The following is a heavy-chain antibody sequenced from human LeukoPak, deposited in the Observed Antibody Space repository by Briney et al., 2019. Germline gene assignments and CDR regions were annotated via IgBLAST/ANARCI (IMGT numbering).Heavy chain of an antibody. CDR3: ARGGLSAAAGKRDYYYYGMDV. J-gene: IGHJ6*02. CDR2: FIPILGIA. Sequence: SVKVSCKASGGTFSSYAISWVRQAPGQGLEWMGRFIPILGIANYAQKFQGRVTITADKSTSTAYMELSSLRSEDTAVYYCARGGLSAAAGKRDYYYYGMDVWGQGTTVTVSS. CDR1: GGTFSSYA. V-gene: IGHV1-69*04. D-gene: IGHD6-13*01.